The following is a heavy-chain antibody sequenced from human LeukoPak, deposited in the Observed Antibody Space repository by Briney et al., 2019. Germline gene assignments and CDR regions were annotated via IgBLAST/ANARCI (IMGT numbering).Heavy chain of an antibody. CDR3: TTGGDN. D-gene: IGHD3-10*01. CDR2: IREDGSEK. V-gene: IGHV3-7*01. Sequence: GGSLRLSCAAAGFTFRKHWMSWVRQSIGKGLECVAKIREDGSEKHYVDSVKGRFTISRDSAKNSLYLQMNSLRGEDTAMYYCTTGGDNWGQGTLVTVSS. CDR1: GFTFRKHW. J-gene: IGHJ4*02.